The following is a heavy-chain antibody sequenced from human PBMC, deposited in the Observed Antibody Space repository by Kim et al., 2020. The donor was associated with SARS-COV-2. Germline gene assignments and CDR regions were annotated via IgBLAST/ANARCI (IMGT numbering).Heavy chain of an antibody. CDR1: GGSISSSSYY. V-gene: IGHV4-39*02. J-gene: IGHJ6*02. D-gene: IGHD3-3*01. CDR3: ARERHRSEIKIFGVVIFRGVVDV. Sequence: SETLSLTCTVSGGSISSSSYYWGRLRQPPGQGLEWIGSIYYSGSTYYNSSLKSRATISVDTSKNQFTLKLSPVTAADTAVYYCARERHRSEIKIFGVVIFRGVVDVWGQGTTVTVSS. CDR2: IYYSGST.